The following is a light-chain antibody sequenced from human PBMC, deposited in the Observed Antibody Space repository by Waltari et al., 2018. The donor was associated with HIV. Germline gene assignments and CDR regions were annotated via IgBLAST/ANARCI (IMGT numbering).Light chain of an antibody. CDR3: QQSYSAPLT. J-gene: IGKJ3*01. V-gene: IGKV1-39*01. CDR1: QSIGTY. Sequence: DIQMTQSPSSLSASVGDRVTITCRTSQSIGTYLIWYQQNLGKAPKLLIYGASSLHTGVPSRFSGSGSGTDFTLTISSLQPEDFATYYCQQSYSAPLTFGPGTKVDVK. CDR2: GAS.